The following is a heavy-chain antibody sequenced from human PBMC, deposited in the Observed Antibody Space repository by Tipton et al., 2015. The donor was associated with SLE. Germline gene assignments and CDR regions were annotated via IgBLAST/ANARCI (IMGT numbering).Heavy chain of an antibody. CDR2: ISGRGNTI. CDR3: ARGQDYYYDGSGYFDP. Sequence: YISGRGNTIYYADSVKGRFTISRDSAKNSLYLQMNSLRVADTAVYFCARGQDYYYDGSGYFDPWGQGPPVTVSS. J-gene: IGHJ5*02. D-gene: IGHD3-22*01. V-gene: IGHV3-11*01.